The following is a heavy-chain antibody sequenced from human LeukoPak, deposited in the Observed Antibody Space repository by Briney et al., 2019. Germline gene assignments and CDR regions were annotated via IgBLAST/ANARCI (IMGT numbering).Heavy chain of an antibody. J-gene: IGHJ4*02. CDR3: AGDGHITSWYYY. V-gene: IGHV4-4*07. D-gene: IGHD6-13*01. Sequence: PSETLSLTCTVSGASISSWYWSWIRQPAGKGLEWLGHMYSSGSIKYNPSLKSRVTISVDKSKNQFSLKLSSVTAADTAVYYCAGDGHITSWYYYWGQGTLVTVSS. CDR1: GASISSWY. CDR2: MYSSGSI.